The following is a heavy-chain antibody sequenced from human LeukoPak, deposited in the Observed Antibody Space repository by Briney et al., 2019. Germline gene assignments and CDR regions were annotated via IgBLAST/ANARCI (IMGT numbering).Heavy chain of an antibody. CDR2: INHSGST. CDR1: GGSFSGYY. CDR3: ARSYGDYVGNY. D-gene: IGHD4-17*01. V-gene: IGHV4-34*01. J-gene: IGHJ4*02. Sequence: SETLSLTCAVYGGSFSGYYWSWIRQPPGKGLEWIGEINHSGSTNYNPSPKSRVTISVDTSKNQFSLKLSSVTAADTAVYYCARSYGDYVGNYWGQGTLVTVSS.